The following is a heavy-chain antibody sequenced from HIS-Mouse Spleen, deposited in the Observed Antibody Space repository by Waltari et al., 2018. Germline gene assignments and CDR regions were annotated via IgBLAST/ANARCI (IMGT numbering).Heavy chain of an antibody. Sequence: QVQLQQWGAGLLKPSETLSLTCAVDGGSFSGYYWSWLRQPPGKGLEWMGAINHSGSTNYNPSLKSRVTISVDTSKNQFSLKLSSVTAADTAVYYCARGRFHSWNDAFDIWGQGTMVTVSS. J-gene: IGHJ3*02. CDR1: GGSFSGYY. V-gene: IGHV4-34*01. CDR2: INHSGST. CDR3: ARGRFHSWNDAFDI. D-gene: IGHD1-1*01.